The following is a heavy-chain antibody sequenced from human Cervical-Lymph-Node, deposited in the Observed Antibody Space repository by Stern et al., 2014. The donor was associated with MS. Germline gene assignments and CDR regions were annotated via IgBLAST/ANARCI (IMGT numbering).Heavy chain of an antibody. J-gene: IGHJ4*02. Sequence: VQLVQSGAEVKKPGSSVKVSCKASGGTFNTFAISWVRQAPGQGLEWMGGLIPNFETPHYAQNFQDKVTIAADESTSTAYMELSSLTSDDTAVYYCAAGGASSWYSDYWGQGTLVTVSS. CDR3: AAGGASSWYSDY. V-gene: IGHV1-69*01. CDR2: LIPNFETP. D-gene: IGHD6-13*01. CDR1: GGTFNTFA.